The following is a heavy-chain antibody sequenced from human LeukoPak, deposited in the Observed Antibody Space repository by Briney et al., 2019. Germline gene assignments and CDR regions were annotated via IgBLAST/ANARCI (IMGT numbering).Heavy chain of an antibody. J-gene: IGHJ3*02. V-gene: IGHV3-23*01. CDR3: ARGPVLRYFDWLSATDAFDI. CDR2: ISGSGGST. Sequence: GGSLRLSCAASGFTFSGYAMSWVRQAPGKGLEWVSAISGSGGSTYYADSVKGRFTISRDNAKNSLYLQMNSLRAEDTAVYYCARGPVLRYFDWLSATDAFDIWGQGTMVTVSS. D-gene: IGHD3-9*01. CDR1: GFTFSGYA.